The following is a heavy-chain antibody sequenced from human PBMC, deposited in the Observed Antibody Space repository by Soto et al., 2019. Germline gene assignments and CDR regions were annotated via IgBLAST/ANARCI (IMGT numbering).Heavy chain of an antibody. CDR2: IYHSGST. CDR3: ARGDILTGYYSVNWFDP. Sequence: SEPLSLTCAVSGGSISSGGYSWSWIRQPPGKGLEWIGYIYHSGSTYYNPSLKSRVTISVDRSKNQFSLKLSSVTAADTAVYYCARGDILTGYYSVNWFDPWGQGTLVTVAS. CDR1: GGSISSGGYS. V-gene: IGHV4-30-2*01. J-gene: IGHJ5*02. D-gene: IGHD3-9*01.